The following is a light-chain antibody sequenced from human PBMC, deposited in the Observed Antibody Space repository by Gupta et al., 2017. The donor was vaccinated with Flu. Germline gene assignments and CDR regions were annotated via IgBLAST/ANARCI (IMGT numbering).Light chain of an antibody. CDR1: QSISSW. CDR2: RAS. J-gene: IGKJ2*01. CDR3: QKYNNNNGT. Sequence: DIQMTQSPSTLSASVGDRVTITCRASQSISSWLAWYQQKPGKPPKLLIYRASSLEDGVQSRVTGSRTANEFTITISSLLPDELSTYSCQKYNNNNGTFGQGTKVEIK. V-gene: IGKV1-5*03.